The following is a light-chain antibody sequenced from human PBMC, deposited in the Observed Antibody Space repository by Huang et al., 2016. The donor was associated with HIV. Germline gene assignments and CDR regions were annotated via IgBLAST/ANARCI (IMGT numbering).Light chain of an antibody. CDR1: QSVTTK. J-gene: IGKJ3*01. CDR3: HQYNWDFT. Sequence: EIVMTQSPATLSLSPGESAILSCRASQSVTTKFAWYQQKPGQAPRLLIYGASTRATGIPARFSGSGSGTEFTLTINRLQPEDFAIYYCHQYNWDFTFGPGTKVDIK. CDR2: GAS. V-gene: IGKV3D-15*01.